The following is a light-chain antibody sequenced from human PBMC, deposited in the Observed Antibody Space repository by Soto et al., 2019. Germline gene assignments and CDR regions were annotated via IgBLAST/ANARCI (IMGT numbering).Light chain of an antibody. CDR2: GAF. J-gene: IGKJ2*01. CDR3: QQDGSAPYT. Sequence: EIVLTQSPGTLSLSPGERATLSCRASQSVADNYLAWFQQRPGQAPRLLFYGAFSRASSIPERFSGSGSGKDFPLTISRLEHEDFVEYYCQQDGSAPYTFGQGTKLEI. V-gene: IGKV3-20*01. CDR1: QSVADNY.